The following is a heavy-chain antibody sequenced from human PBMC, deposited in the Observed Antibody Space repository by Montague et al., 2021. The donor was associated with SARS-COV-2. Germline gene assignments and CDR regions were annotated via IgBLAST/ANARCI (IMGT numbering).Heavy chain of an antibody. CDR2: XYWDDDR. V-gene: IGHV2-5*02. CDR3: ARFGSTIDYYVYNSNNPFDH. D-gene: IGHD3-10*02. Sequence: PALVKPTQTLTLTCTFSGFSLKTSGVGVGWIRQPPGEALEWLALXYWDDDRRYSPSLKSRFSITKDTSRNQVALTMTNMDPMDTATYYCARFGSTIDYYVYNSNNPFDHWGQGTLVTVSS. CDR1: GFSLKTSGVG. J-gene: IGHJ4*02.